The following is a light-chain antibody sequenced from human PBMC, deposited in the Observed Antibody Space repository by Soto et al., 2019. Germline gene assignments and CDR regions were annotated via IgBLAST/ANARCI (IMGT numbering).Light chain of an antibody. Sequence: DIQMTQATSSLSASVGDRVTITCRASQSISSYLNWYQQKPGKAPKLLIYAASSLQSGVPSRFSGSGSGTDFTLTISSLQPEDFATYYFQQSYSTPFTFGPGTKVDIK. J-gene: IGKJ3*01. CDR2: AAS. CDR1: QSISSY. V-gene: IGKV1-39*01. CDR3: QQSYSTPFT.